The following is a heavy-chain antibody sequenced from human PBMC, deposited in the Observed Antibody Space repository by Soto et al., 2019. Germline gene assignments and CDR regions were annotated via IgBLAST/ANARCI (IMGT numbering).Heavy chain of an antibody. D-gene: IGHD1-26*01. CDR1: GGSISSYY. CDR3: ARGESGSYFT. V-gene: IGHV4-59*01. J-gene: IGHJ5*02. Sequence: QVQLQESGPGLVKPSETLSLTCTVSGGSISSYYWSWIRQPPGKGLEWIGYIYYSGSTNYNPSLTTPGRTLXDTSKNQFSLKLSSVTAADTAVYYCARGESGSYFTWGQGTLVTVSS. CDR2: IYYSGST.